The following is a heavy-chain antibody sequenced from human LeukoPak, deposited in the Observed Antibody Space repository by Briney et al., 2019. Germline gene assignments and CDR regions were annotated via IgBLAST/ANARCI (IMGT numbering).Heavy chain of an antibody. Sequence: GGSLRLSCAASGFIFTNYFMSWVRQAPGKGLEWVASIKHDGSEKYYVDSVRGRFTISRDNTMNSLYLQMSSLRAEDTAVYYCATDRAWRTSRYYLYHFEYWGQGTLVTYSS. D-gene: IGHD3-3*01. CDR3: ATDRAWRTSRYYLYHFEY. CDR2: IKHDGSEK. V-gene: IGHV3-7*01. J-gene: IGHJ4*02. CDR1: GFIFTNYF.